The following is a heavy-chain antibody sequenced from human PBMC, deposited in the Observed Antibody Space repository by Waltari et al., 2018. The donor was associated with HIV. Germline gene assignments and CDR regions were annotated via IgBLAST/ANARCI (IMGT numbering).Heavy chain of an antibody. D-gene: IGHD3-22*01. V-gene: IGHV3-30*18. CDR2: ISYDTTNI. CDR1: GISFYTSIG. CDR3: TKEREQGYYTHSRGGPPFVS. Sequence: QVQLVEAGGGVVEPGRSLRLSFVVPGISFYTSIGMTWVRQTPGKGLEGVATISYDTTNIDDPNSLKGRFTTSRENSKNSLYMQMSSLRGEDTALYYCTKEREQGYYTHSRGGPPFVSWGQGTLVTVSS. J-gene: IGHJ4*02.